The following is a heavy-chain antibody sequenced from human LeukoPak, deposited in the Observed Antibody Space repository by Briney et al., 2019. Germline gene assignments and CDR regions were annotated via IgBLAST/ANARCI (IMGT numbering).Heavy chain of an antibody. V-gene: IGHV3-33*01. D-gene: IGHD2-15*01. CDR3: ARGQTDIVVVVAALNDAFDI. J-gene: IGHJ3*02. CDR1: EATFSNSA. Sequence: SCKASEATFSNSAINWVRQAPGKGLEWVAVIWYDGSNKYYADSVKGRFTISRDNSKNTLYLQMNSLRAEDTAVYYCARGQTDIVVVVAALNDAFDIWGQGTMVTVSS. CDR2: IWYDGSNK.